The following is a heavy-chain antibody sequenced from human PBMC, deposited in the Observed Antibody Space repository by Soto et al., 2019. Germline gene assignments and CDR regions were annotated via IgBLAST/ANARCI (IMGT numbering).Heavy chain of an antibody. CDR1: GFSLSTRAVA. V-gene: IGHV2-5*02. Sequence: QITLKESGPTLVRPTQTLTLTCTFSGFSLSTRAVAVGWIRQPPGKALEWLAVIYGDDNKHYSPDLNSRLTITKVTSKNQVVLTMINMDPVDTATYYCEHRSQLAARCWFDPWGQGTLVTVSS. D-gene: IGHD6-6*01. J-gene: IGHJ5*02. CDR3: EHRSQLAARCWFDP. CDR2: IYGDDNK.